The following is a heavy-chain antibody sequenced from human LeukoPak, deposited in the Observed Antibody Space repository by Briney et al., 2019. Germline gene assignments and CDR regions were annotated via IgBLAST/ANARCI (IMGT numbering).Heavy chain of an antibody. D-gene: IGHD6-19*01. CDR3: ARGSQWLDYYMDV. J-gene: IGHJ6*03. CDR1: GFTFSYYW. CDR2: INSDGSST. Sequence: GGSLRLSCVASGFTFSYYWMHWVRQAPGKGLVWVSRINSDGSSTTYAHSVKGRFIISRDNAKNTVYLQMNSLRAEDTAVYYCARGSQWLDYYMDVWGKGTTVTVSS. V-gene: IGHV3-74*01.